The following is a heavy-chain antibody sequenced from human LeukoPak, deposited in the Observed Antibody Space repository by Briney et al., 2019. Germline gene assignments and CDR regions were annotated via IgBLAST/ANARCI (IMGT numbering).Heavy chain of an antibody. CDR1: GYTFTSYG. Sequence: GASVKVSCKASGYTFTSYGISWVRQAPGQGLEWMGWISAYNGNTNYAQKLQGRVTMTTDTSTSTAYMELRSLRSDDTAVYYCARTPKGIAASWPPDYWGQGTLVTVSS. CDR2: ISAYNGNT. CDR3: ARTPKGIAASWPPDY. V-gene: IGHV1-18*01. J-gene: IGHJ4*02. D-gene: IGHD6-13*01.